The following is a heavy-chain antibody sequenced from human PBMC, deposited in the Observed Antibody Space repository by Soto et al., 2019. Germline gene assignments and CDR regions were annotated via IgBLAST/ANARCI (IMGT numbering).Heavy chain of an antibody. D-gene: IGHD3-22*01. CDR3: AKSGYYDSSGYYRPSYFDY. CDR1: GFTFSTYG. V-gene: IGHV3-30*18. CDR2: ISYDGSYK. Sequence: QVQLVESGGGVVQPGRSLRLSCAASGFTFSTYGMHWVRQAPGKGLEWVAVISYDGSYKYYADSVKGRFTISSDNSKNTLYLQMNSLRAEDTAVYYCAKSGYYDSSGYYRPSYFDYWGQGTQVTVSS. J-gene: IGHJ4*02.